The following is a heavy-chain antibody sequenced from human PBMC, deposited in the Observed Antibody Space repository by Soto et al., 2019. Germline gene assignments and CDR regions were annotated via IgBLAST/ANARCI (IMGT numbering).Heavy chain of an antibody. D-gene: IGHD3-9*01. Sequence: GASVKVSCKASGYTFTSYGISWVREVPGQGLEWMGWMSAYNGNTNYAQKLQGRVTMTTDTSTSTAYMELRSLRSDDTAVYYCARTHSAILTGYGPADYWGQGTLVTVSS. J-gene: IGHJ4*02. CDR1: GYTFTSYG. CDR3: ARTHSAILTGYGPADY. V-gene: IGHV1-18*01. CDR2: MSAYNGNT.